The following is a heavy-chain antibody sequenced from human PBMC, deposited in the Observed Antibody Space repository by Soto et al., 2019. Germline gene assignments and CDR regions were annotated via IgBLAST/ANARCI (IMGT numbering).Heavy chain of an antibody. V-gene: IGHV2-5*02. J-gene: IGHJ5*02. CDR2: IYWDDDK. CDR3: AHRRVEDEYSCSSVRERFSP. D-gene: IGHD6-6*01. Sequence: SGPTLVNPTQTLTLTCTFSGFSLSTSGVGVGWIRQPPGKALEWLALIYWDDDKRYSPSLKSRLTITKDTSKNQVVLTMTNMDPVETATYYCAHRRVEDEYSCSSVRERFSPRGQRTPVVVS. CDR1: GFSLSTSGVG.